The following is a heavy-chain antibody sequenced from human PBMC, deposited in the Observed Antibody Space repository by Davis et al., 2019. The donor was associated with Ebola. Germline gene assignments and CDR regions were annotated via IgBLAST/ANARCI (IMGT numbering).Heavy chain of an antibody. CDR1: GYTFTSYG. Sequence: ASVKVSCKASGYTFTSYGISWVRQAPGQGLEWMGWISAYNGNTNYAQKLQGRVTITTDTSTSTAYMELRSLRSDDTAVYYCARAIGYDSSGYYYRGFDYWGQGTLVTVSS. CDR3: ARAIGYDSSGYYYRGFDY. CDR2: ISAYNGNT. V-gene: IGHV1-18*04. D-gene: IGHD3-22*01. J-gene: IGHJ4*02.